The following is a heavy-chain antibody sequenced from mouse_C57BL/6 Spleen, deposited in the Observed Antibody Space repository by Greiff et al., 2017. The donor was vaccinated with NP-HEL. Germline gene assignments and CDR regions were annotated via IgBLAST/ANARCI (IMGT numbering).Heavy chain of an antibody. CDR2: IDPSDSYT. Sequence: QVQLQQPGAELVMPGASVKLSCKASGYTFTSYWMHWVKQRPGQGLEWIGEIDPSDSYTNYNQKFKGKSTLTVAKSSSTAYMQLSSLTSEDSAVYYCARRGDYDGYYAMDYWGQGTSVTVSS. CDR3: ARRGDYDGYYAMDY. D-gene: IGHD2-4*01. J-gene: IGHJ4*01. V-gene: IGHV1-69*01. CDR1: GYTFTSYW.